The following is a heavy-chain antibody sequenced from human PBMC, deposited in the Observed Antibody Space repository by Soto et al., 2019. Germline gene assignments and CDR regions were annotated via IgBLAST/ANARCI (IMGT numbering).Heavy chain of an antibody. V-gene: IGHV4-59*01. CDR1: GGSISSYY. CDR3: AREVRTVATNGRYYYGMDV. J-gene: IGHJ6*02. CDR2: IYYSGST. Sequence: SETLSLTCTVSGGSISSYYWSRIRQPPGKGLEWIGYIYYSGSTNYNPSLKSRVTISVDTSKNQFSLKLSSVTAADTAVYYCAREVRTVATNGRYYYGMDVWGQGTTVTVSS. D-gene: IGHD5-12*01.